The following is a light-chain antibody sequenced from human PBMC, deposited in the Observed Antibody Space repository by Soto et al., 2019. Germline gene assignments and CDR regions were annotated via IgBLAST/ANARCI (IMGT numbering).Light chain of an antibody. CDR1: QGISNY. J-gene: IGKJ4*01. V-gene: IGKV1-27*01. CDR2: AAS. Sequence: DIQMTQSPSSLSASVGARVTITCRASQGISNYLAWYQQIPGKVPKLLISAASTLQSGLPSQFSGSGSGTDFTLTISSLQPEDVATYYCQKYTNVPAFGGGTKVEIK. CDR3: QKYTNVPA.